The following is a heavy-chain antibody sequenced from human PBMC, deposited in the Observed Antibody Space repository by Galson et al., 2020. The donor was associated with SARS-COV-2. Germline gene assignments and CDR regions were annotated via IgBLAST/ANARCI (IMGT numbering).Heavy chain of an antibody. J-gene: IGHJ4*02. Sequence: SETLSLTCTVSGGSISSSSYYWGWIRQPPGKGLEWIGSIYYSGSTYYTPSLKSRVTISVDTSKNQFSLKLSSVTAADTAVYYCARDLSAQLWFGELFYHYFDYWGQGTLVTVSS. CDR1: GGSISSSSYY. CDR3: ARDLSAQLWFGELFYHYFDY. CDR2: IYYSGST. D-gene: IGHD3-10*01. V-gene: IGHV4-39*07.